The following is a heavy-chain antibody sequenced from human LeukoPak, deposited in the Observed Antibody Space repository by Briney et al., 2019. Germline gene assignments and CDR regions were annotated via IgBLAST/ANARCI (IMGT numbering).Heavy chain of an antibody. CDR1: GYTFTGYY. Sequence: ASVRVSCKASGYTFTGYYMHWVRQAPGQGLEWMGWINPNSGGTNYAQKFQGWVTMTRDTSISTAYMELSRLRSDDTAVHYCARDAGGYDILTGYFDLWGRGTLVTVSS. V-gene: IGHV1-2*04. J-gene: IGHJ2*01. D-gene: IGHD3-9*01. CDR2: INPNSGGT. CDR3: ARDAGGYDILTGYFDL.